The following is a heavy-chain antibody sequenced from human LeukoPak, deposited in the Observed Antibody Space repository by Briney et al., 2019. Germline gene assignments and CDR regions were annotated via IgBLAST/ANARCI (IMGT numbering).Heavy chain of an antibody. V-gene: IGHV3-74*03. D-gene: IGHD4-17*01. CDR1: GFTLSTFW. J-gene: IGHJ4*02. CDR2: ISGDGSST. CDR3: ARASTAVPNLLDN. Sequence: PGGSLTLSCVASGFTLSTFWTHSVRQVPGKGLLWVARISGDGSSTKYADASKGRLTTSRNNAKNTLYLLMKSRRTADTAVYFCARASTAVPNLLDNWGQGTLVTVSS.